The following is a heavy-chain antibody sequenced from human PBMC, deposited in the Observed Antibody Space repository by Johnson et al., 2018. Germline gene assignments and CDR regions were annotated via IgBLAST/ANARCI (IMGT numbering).Heavy chain of an antibody. CDR1: GFTFDDYA. J-gene: IGHJ1*01. D-gene: IGHD3-3*01. V-gene: IGHV3-9*01. CDR2: ISWNSGSI. CDR3: ARDSITIFGVVIT. Sequence: VQLVQSGGGLVQPGRSLRLSCAASGFTFDDYAMHWVRQAPGKGLEWVSGISWNSGSIGYADSVKGRFTISRDNAKNSLYLQMNSLRDEDTAVYYCARDSITIFGVVITWGQGTRVTVSS.